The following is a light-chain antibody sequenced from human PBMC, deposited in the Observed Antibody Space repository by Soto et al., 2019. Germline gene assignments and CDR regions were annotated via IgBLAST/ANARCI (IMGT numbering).Light chain of an antibody. V-gene: IGKV3-15*01. CDR2: GAS. CDR1: QSVSNN. CDR3: KQYNNWWT. Sequence: EIVMTQSPATLSVSPGERATLSCRASQSVSNNLAWYQKKPGQAPRLLIYGASTRATGIPARFSGSGSGKEFTLTISSLQSEDFAVYYCKQYNNWWTFGQGTRVEIK. J-gene: IGKJ1*01.